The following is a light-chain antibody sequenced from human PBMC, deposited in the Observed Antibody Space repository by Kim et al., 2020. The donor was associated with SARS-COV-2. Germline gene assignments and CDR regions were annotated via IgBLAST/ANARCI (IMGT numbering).Light chain of an antibody. CDR1: QGISSY. J-gene: IGKJ4*01. V-gene: IGKV1-9*01. CDR3: QQLNSYPRLT. CDR2: AAS. Sequence: DIQLTQSPSFLSASVGDRVTITSRASQGISSYLARYQQKPGKAPKLLIYAASTLQSGVPSRFSGSGSGTEFTLTISSLQPEDFATYYCQQLNSYPRLTFGGGTKVDIK.